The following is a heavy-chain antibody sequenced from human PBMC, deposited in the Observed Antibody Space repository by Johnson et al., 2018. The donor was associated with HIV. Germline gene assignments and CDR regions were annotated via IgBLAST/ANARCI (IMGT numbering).Heavy chain of an antibody. CDR2: IYSGAST. V-gene: IGHV3-NL1*01. CDR3: ARAIGNWDAFDI. CDR1: GYTFSSYA. J-gene: IGHJ3*02. Sequence: QVQLVESGGGVVQPGRSLRLSCAASGYTFSSYAMHWVRQAPGKGLEWVSVIYSGASTYYADSVKGRFTISRDNSKNTLYLQMNSLRAEDTAVYYCARAIGNWDAFDIWGQGTIVTVSS. D-gene: IGHD7-27*01.